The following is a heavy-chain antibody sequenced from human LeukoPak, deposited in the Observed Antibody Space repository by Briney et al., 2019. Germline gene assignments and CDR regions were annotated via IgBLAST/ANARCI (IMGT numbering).Heavy chain of an antibody. J-gene: IGHJ4*02. CDR3: ASKSTDHGELRFDY. D-gene: IGHD4-17*01. CDR2: FYYTGTT. CDR1: GDSTNTYF. Sequence: PSETLSLTCTISGDSTNTYFWSWIRQPPGKGLEWIGYFYYTGTTNYNPSLKSRVTISVDTSKNQFSLKVNSVTAADTGVYYCASKSTDHGELRFDYWGRGTLVTVSS. V-gene: IGHV4-59*01.